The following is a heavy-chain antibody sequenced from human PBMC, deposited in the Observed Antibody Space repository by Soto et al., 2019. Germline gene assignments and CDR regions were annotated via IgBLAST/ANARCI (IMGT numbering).Heavy chain of an antibody. CDR3: ARARDYCSGGSCYSLPSY. D-gene: IGHD2-15*01. CDR1: GYTFTGYY. V-gene: IGHV1-2*02. CDR2: INPNSGGT. Sequence: QVQLVQSGAEVKKPGASVKVSCKASGYTFTGYYMHWVRQAPGQGLEWMGWINPNSGGTNYAQKFQGRVTMTRDTSISTAYMELSRLRSDDTAVYYCARARDYCSGGSCYSLPSYWGQGTLVTVSS. J-gene: IGHJ4*02.